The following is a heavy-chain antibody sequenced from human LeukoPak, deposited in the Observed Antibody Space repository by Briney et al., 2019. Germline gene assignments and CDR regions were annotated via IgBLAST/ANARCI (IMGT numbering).Heavy chain of an antibody. D-gene: IGHD3-22*01. Sequence: SETLSLTCTVSGGSISSYYWSWIRQPPGKGLEWIGYIYYSGSTNYNPSLKSRVTISVDTSKNQFSLKLSSVTAADTAVYYCARGRYYYDSSGYSPFDYWGQGTLVTVSS. CDR1: GGSISSYY. CDR2: IYYSGST. V-gene: IGHV4-59*01. CDR3: ARGRYYYDSSGYSPFDY. J-gene: IGHJ4*02.